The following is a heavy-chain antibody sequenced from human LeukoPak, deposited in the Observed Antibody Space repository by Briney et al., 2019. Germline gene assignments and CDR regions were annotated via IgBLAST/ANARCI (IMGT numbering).Heavy chain of an antibody. CDR3: AKTLSSGWSGKYYFHY. CDR2: ISGNGDNT. CDR1: GFTFSTYA. V-gene: IGHV3-23*01. D-gene: IGHD6-19*01. Sequence: GGSLRLSCAASGFTFSTYAISWVRQAPGKGLEWVSGISGNGDNTYYADSVKGRFTIYRDNSKSRLSLQMNSLRAEDTAVYYCAKTLSSGWSGKYYFHYWGQGTLVSVST. J-gene: IGHJ4*02.